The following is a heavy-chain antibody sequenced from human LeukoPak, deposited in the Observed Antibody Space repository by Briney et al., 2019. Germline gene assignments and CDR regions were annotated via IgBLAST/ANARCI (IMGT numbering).Heavy chain of an antibody. CDR1: GFAFSVYW. D-gene: IGHD5-18*01. CDR2: INEDGTSA. J-gene: IGHJ4*02. Sequence: GGSLRLSCAASGFAFSVYWMHWVRQAPGKGLVWVAHINEDGTSASHADSVKGRFTISRDNAKNTLYLQMNSLTVEDTAVYYCARVPTNSYGFGQWGQGALVTVSS. CDR3: ARVPTNSYGFGQ. V-gene: IGHV3-74*01.